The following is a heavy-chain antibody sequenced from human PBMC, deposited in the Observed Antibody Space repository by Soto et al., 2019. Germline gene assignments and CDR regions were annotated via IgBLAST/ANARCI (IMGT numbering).Heavy chain of an antibody. Sequence: PGGSLRLSCAASGFTFSSYWMSWVRQAPGKGLEWVANIKQDGSEKYYVDSVKGRFTISRDNAKNSLYLQMNSLRAEDTAVYYCARDPGDYYDSSGYYPYWGQGTLVTVSS. D-gene: IGHD3-22*01. J-gene: IGHJ4*02. CDR1: GFTFSSYW. CDR3: ARDPGDYYDSSGYYPY. V-gene: IGHV3-7*01. CDR2: IKQDGSEK.